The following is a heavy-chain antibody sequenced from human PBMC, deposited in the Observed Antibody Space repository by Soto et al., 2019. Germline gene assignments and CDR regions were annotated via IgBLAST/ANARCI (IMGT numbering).Heavy chain of an antibody. CDR3: ATCGQQLLDE. D-gene: IGHD6-13*01. V-gene: IGHV3-23*01. CDR1: GFTFSKFA. J-gene: IGHJ4*02. CDR2: IGSSGDVI. Sequence: VQLLEIGGGLVQPGGSLRLSCAASGFTFSKFAMKWVRQAPGKGLEWVSVIGSSGDVIHYADSVQGRLTISRDNSTNTVNLQMNRLSAEDTAVYYCATCGQQLLDEWGQGPLVTVSS.